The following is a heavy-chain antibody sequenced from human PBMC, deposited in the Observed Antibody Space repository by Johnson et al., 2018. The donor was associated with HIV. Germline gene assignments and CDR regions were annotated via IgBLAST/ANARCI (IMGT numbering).Heavy chain of an antibody. Sequence: VKLVESGGGLIQPWGSLRLSCAASGFTVSSNYMSWVRQAPGKGLEWVSVIYSGGSTYFADSVKGRFTISRDNSKNTLYLQMNSLRAEDTAMYYCARDGESQQLPLGDAFDVWGQGTMVTVSS. V-gene: IGHV3-53*01. CDR3: ARDGESQQLPLGDAFDV. D-gene: IGHD6-13*01. CDR2: IYSGGST. CDR1: GFTVSSNY. J-gene: IGHJ3*01.